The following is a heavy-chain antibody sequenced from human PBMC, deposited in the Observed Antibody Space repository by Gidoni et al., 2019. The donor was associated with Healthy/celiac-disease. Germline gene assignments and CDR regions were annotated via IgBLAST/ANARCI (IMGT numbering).Heavy chain of an antibody. D-gene: IGHD3-22*01. Sequence: QVQLVQSGAEVKKPGSSVTVSCKASGGTFSSYAISWVRQAPGQGLSWMGWIIPIFGTANYAQKFQGRVTITADESTSTAYMELSSLRSEDTAVYYCARAYYYDMCFDYWGQGTLVTVSS. CDR3: ARAYYYDMCFDY. CDR2: IIPIFGTA. V-gene: IGHV1-69*01. CDR1: GGTFSSYA. J-gene: IGHJ4*02.